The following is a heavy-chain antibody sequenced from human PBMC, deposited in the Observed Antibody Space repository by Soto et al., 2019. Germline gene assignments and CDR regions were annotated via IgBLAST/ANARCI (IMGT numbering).Heavy chain of an antibody. CDR2: IYHSGST. J-gene: IGHJ4*02. D-gene: IGHD5-12*01. CDR3: AREVGGYDYSD. Sequence: QVQLQESGPGLVKPSGTLSLTCAVSGGSISSSNWWSWVRQPPGKGLEWIGEIYHSGSTNYNPSLNSRLTISVDTSKNQFSLKLSSVTAADTAVYYCAREVGGYDYSDWGQGTLVTVSS. CDR1: GGSISSSNW. V-gene: IGHV4-4*02.